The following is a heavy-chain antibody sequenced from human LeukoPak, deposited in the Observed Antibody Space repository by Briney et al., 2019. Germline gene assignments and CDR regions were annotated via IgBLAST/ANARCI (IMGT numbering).Heavy chain of an antibody. CDR3: ARGTQWELLNYFDY. V-gene: IGHV3-7*01. J-gene: IGHJ4*02. Sequence: PGGSLRLSCAASGFNFNNYWMSWLRQAPGKGLEWVANIKDDGSEEYYVDSVKGRFTIARDNAYNSLYLQMNSLRAEDTAVYYCARGTQWELLNYFDYWGQGTLVTVSS. D-gene: IGHD1-26*01. CDR2: IKDDGSEE. CDR1: GFNFNNYW.